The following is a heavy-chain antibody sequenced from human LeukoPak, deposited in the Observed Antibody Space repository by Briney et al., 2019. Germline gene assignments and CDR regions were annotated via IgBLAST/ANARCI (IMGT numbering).Heavy chain of an antibody. V-gene: IGHV4-4*02. D-gene: IGHD4-17*01. CDR3: ARNGYYSADS. CDR1: SGSISSGHW. Sequence: SGTLSLTCDVSSGSISSGHWWSWVRQPPGKGLEWIGEIHHTGSTNYNPSLRSRVTISMDTSKSHFSVILTPVTAADTAVYYCARNGYYSADSWGQGTLVTVSS. J-gene: IGHJ4*02. CDR2: IHHTGST.